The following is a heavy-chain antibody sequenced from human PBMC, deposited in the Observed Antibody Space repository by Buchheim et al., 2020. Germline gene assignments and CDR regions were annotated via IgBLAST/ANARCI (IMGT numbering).Heavy chain of an antibody. CDR1: GFTFSSYA. V-gene: IGHV3-23*04. CDR3: AKRTSLRFLEWLLSPYFDY. Sequence: EVHLVESGGGVVRPGGSLRLSCAASGFTFSSYAMSWVRQAPGKGLEWVSAISGSGGSTYYADSVKGRFTISRDNSKNTLYLQMNSLRAEDTAVYYCAKRTSLRFLEWLLSPYFDYWGQGTL. D-gene: IGHD3-3*01. J-gene: IGHJ4*02. CDR2: ISGSGGST.